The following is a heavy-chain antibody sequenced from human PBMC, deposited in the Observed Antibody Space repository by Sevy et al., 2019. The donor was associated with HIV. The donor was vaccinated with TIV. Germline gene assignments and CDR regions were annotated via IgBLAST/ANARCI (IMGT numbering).Heavy chain of an antibody. D-gene: IGHD2-15*01. CDR1: GGSISSYY. J-gene: IGHJ6*02. CDR3: ARAGGICSGGSCYGYYYYYGMDV. V-gene: IGHV4-59*01. CDR2: IYYSGST. Sequence: SETLSITCTVSGGSISSYYWSWIRQPPGKGLEWIGYIYYSGSTNYNPSLKSRVTISVDTSKNQFSLKLSSVTAADTAVYYCARAGGICSGGSCYGYYYYYGMDVWGQGTTVTVSS.